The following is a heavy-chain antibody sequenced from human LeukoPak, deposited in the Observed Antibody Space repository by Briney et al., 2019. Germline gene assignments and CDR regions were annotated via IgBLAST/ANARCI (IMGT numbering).Heavy chain of an antibody. CDR1: GYTFSSYY. CDR3: ARGGEGYDFWSGYYKDYYMDV. D-gene: IGHD3-3*01. CDR2: INPSGGST. J-gene: IGHJ6*03. V-gene: IGHV1-46*01. Sequence: ASVKVSCKASGYTFSSYYIHWVRQAPEQGLEWMGIINPSGGSTSYAQKFQGRVTMTRDTSTSTVYMELSSLRSEDTAVYYCARGGEGYDFWSGYYKDYYMDVWGKGTTVTVSS.